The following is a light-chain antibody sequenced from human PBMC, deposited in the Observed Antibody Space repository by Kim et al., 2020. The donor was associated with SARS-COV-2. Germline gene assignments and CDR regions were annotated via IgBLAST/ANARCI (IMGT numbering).Light chain of an antibody. Sequence: SAYVGDGVPITGRASQTIRNYVAWCQQEAGKAPTSMIYEASSLESGVPSRVSGSGYGTECTLTISSLQPEDIATYYCQQESGYPYTFGQGTRLGI. CDR2: EAS. V-gene: IGKV1-5*01. CDR1: QTIRNY. CDR3: QQESGYPYT. J-gene: IGKJ2*01.